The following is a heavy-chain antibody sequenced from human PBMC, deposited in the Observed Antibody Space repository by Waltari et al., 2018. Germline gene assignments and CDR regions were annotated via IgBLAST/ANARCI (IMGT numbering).Heavy chain of an antibody. CDR2: IITSSDT. J-gene: IGHJ4*02. D-gene: IGHD2-21*02. CDR1: GFTFSTLA. CDR3: VKGDWGDF. Sequence: EVQLLESGGGLIQPGGSLRLSCAAYGFTFSTLAMNWVRQAPGGGLEGVSGIITSSDTYYADSVKGRFTISRDNSKNILYLQMNSLRADDTAVYYCVKGDWGDFWGQGTLVTVSS. V-gene: IGHV3-23*01.